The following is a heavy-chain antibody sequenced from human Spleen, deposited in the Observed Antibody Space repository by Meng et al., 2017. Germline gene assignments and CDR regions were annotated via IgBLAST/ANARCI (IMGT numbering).Heavy chain of an antibody. CDR1: GFTFSDYY. CDR3: ARDPDKYYYDSGSYLDS. J-gene: IGHJ4*02. D-gene: IGHD3-10*01. V-gene: IGHV3-11*04. Sequence: GESLKISCAASGFTFSDYYMTWIRQAPGKGLEWISYISGGGSPMFYADSVKGRFTISRDNSKNTLYLQMNSLRAEDTAIYYCARDPDKYYYDSGSYLDSWGQGTLVTVSS. CDR2: ISGGGSPM.